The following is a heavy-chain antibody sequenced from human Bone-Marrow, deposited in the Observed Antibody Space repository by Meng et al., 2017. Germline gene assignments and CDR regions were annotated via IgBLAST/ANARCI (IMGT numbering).Heavy chain of an antibody. CDR1: GGTFSSYT. Sequence: SVKVSCKASGGTFSSYTISWVRQAPGQGLEWMGGIIPIFGTANYAQKFQGRVTITADKSTSTAYMELSSLRSEDTAVYYCARYDYVWGSYVFWGQGTLVTVSS. CDR2: IIPIFGTA. D-gene: IGHD3-16*01. V-gene: IGHV1-69*06. J-gene: IGHJ4*02. CDR3: ARYDYVWGSYVF.